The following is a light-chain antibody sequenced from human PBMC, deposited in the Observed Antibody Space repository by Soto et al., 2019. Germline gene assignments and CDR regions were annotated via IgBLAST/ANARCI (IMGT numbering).Light chain of an antibody. CDR1: QGIRSC. Sequence: DIQMTQSPSSVSASVGDRVTITCRASQGIRSCLAWYQQRPGKAPKLLISAASSLQNAVPSRFSGSGSGTDFTLTISSLQPDDFATYYCQQSETYPITFGGGTKVEIK. CDR2: AAS. J-gene: IGKJ4*01. V-gene: IGKV1D-12*01. CDR3: QQSETYPIT.